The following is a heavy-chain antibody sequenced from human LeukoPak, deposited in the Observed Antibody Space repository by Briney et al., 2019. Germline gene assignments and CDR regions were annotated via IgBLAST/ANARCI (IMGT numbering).Heavy chain of an antibody. CDR1: GFTFSSYA. J-gene: IGHJ6*02. CDR2: ISSSSSYI. D-gene: IGHD5-12*01. Sequence: PGGSLRLSCAASGFTFSSYAMSWVRQAPGKGLEWVSSISSSSSYIYYADSVKGRFTISRDNAKNSLYLQMNSLRAEDTAVYYCARDRWIVATISYYYGMDVWGQGTTVTVSS. V-gene: IGHV3-21*01. CDR3: ARDRWIVATISYYYGMDV.